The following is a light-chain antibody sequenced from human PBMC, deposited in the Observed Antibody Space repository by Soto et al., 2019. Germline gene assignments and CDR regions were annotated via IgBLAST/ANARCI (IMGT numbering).Light chain of an antibody. CDR1: QGISNY. CDR3: QKYNSAPRT. J-gene: IGKJ1*01. CDR2: AAS. Sequence: DIPMTQSPSSLSASVGARVTITCRASQGISNYLAWYQQKPGKVPKLLIYAASTLQSGVPSRFSGSGSGTDFTRTISSLQPEDVATYYCQKYNSAPRTFGQGTKVEIK. V-gene: IGKV1-27*01.